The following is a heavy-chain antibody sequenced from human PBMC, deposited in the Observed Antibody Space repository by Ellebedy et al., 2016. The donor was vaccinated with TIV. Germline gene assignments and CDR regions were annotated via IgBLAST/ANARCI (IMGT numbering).Heavy chain of an antibody. CDR3: ARDTYRGHDY. D-gene: IGHD5-12*01. J-gene: IGHJ4*02. V-gene: IGHV3-7*03. CDR1: GFTFSSYW. Sequence: GESLKISCAASGFTFSSYWISWVRRAPGKGLEWVANMKPDGSEIYYVDSVKGRFTISRDNAKSALYLQMNNLRAEDTAVYYCARDTYRGHDYWGQGTLVTVSS. CDR2: MKPDGSEI.